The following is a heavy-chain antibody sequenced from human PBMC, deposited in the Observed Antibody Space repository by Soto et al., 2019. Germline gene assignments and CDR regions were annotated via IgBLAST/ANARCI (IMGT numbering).Heavy chain of an antibody. J-gene: IGHJ4*02. CDR1: GFTFSNYA. Sequence: EVQLLESGGGLVQPGGSLRLSCAASGFTFSNYAMNWGRQAPGKGLAWVSSIGTGGDTNYADSVKGRFTISRDNSRNTLYLQLNSLRAEDTALYYCAKNYYFDNWGQVALVTVSS. CDR2: IGTGGDT. CDR3: AKNYYFDN. V-gene: IGHV3-23*01.